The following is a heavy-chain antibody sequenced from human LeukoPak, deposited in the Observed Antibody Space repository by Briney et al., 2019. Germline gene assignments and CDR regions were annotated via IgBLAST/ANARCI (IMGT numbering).Heavy chain of an antibody. V-gene: IGHV3-23*01. CDR2: ISNSGGST. CDR1: GFTFSSYA. D-gene: IGHD4-17*01. Sequence: PGGSLRLSCAASGFTFSSYAMSWVRQAPGKGLEWVSTISNSGGSTYYADPVKGRFTISRDNSKNTLYLQMNSLRAEDTAIYYCAKAGPRKDYEVDYWGQGTLVTVSS. J-gene: IGHJ4*02. CDR3: AKAGPRKDYEVDY.